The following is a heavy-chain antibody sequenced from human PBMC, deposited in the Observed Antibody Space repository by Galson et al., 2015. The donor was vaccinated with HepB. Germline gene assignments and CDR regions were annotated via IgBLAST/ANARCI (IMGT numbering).Heavy chain of an antibody. CDR3: VTYSSGWYEGFFDC. D-gene: IGHD6-19*01. J-gene: IGHJ4*02. Sequence: SVKVSCKASEYSFTGHYMHWVRQAPGQGLEWMGWINPDSGGTNYTQKFQGRVTMNRDTSISTAYMELSRLRSDDTAMYYCVTYSSGWYEGFFDCWGRGTLVTVSS. CDR1: EYSFTGHY. CDR2: INPDSGGT. V-gene: IGHV1-2*02.